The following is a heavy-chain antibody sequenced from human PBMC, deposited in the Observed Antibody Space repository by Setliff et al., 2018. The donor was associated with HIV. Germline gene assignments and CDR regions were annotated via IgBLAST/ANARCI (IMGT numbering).Heavy chain of an antibody. D-gene: IGHD1-1*01. CDR2: IKQDGSDM. J-gene: IGHJ4*02. Sequence: GGSLRLSCAASGFTFSNYWMSWVRQAPGKGLEWVANIKQDGSDMHYIESVKGRFTIFRDNAKNSVFLQMNSLRAEDTAVYYCAKDLVTTTGPDYWGQGTLVTVSS. CDR1: GFTFSNYW. CDR3: AKDLVTTTGPDY. V-gene: IGHV3-7*01.